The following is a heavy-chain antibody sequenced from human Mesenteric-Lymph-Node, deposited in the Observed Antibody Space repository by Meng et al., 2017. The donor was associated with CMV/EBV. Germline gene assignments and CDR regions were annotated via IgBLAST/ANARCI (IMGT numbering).Heavy chain of an antibody. CDR3: EHSSGIAAAGPFYFDY. CDR1: GFSLSTSGVG. D-gene: IGHD6-13*01. V-gene: IGHV2-5*02. CDR2: IYWDDDK. J-gene: IGHJ4*02. Sequence: QITLKESGPTLVKPTQTLTLTCTFSGFSLSTSGVGVGWIRQPPGKALEWLALIYWDDDKRYSPSLKSRLTITKDTSKNQVVLTMTNMDPVDTATYYCEHSSGIAAAGPFYFDYWGQGTLVTVSS.